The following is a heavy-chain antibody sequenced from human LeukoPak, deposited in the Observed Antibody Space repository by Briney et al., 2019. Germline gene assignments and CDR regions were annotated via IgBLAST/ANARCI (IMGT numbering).Heavy chain of an antibody. CDR2: IIPILGIA. CDR3: ARGPLRGYYDSSGYYYGY. CDR1: GGTFSSYT. D-gene: IGHD3-22*01. Sequence: VASVKVSCKASGGTFSSYTISWVRQAPGQGLEWMGRIIPILGIANYAQKFQGRVTITADKSTSTAYMELSSLRSEDTAVYYCARGPLRGYYDSSGYYYGYWGQGTLVTVSS. J-gene: IGHJ4*02. V-gene: IGHV1-69*02.